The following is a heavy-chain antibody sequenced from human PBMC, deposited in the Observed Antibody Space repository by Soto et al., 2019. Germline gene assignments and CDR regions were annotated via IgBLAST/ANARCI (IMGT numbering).Heavy chain of an antibody. Sequence: QVQLVQSGAEVKKPGSSVKVSCKASGGTFSSYAISWVRQAPGQGLEWMGGIIPIFGTANYAQKFQGRVTITPDESTSTAYMELSSLRSEDTAVYYCARDLRIAAAPNYYYGMDVWGQGTTVTVSS. CDR2: IIPIFGTA. J-gene: IGHJ6*02. V-gene: IGHV1-69*01. CDR1: GGTFSSYA. D-gene: IGHD6-13*01. CDR3: ARDLRIAAAPNYYYGMDV.